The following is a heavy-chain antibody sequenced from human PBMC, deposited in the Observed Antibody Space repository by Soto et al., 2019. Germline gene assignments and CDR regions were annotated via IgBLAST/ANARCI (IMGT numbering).Heavy chain of an antibody. J-gene: IGHJ4*02. D-gene: IGHD3-10*01. CDR2: IKEDGTNT. CDR1: GFAFSNDW. CDR3: ARGGGIVDN. Sequence: EVRVVESGGGLVQPGGSLRLSCAASGFAFSNDWMTWVRQASGKGLEWVASIKEDGTNTYYADSVRGRFTLSRDNAKNSLFLQMNSLRAEDTAVYYCARGGGIVDNWGQGTLVTVSS. V-gene: IGHV3-7*01.